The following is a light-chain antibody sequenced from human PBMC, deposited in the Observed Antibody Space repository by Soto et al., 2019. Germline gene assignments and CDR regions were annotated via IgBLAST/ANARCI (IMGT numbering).Light chain of an antibody. Sequence: DFPMTQSPSTLSASVEDRVTITCRASQNIRSRLAWFQQKPGKAPKLLIYDASSLESGVPQRFSGSGSGTEFTLTISSLQTDDFSTYYSQQYHSYWTSGQGTKVDIK. CDR3: QQYHSYWT. CDR1: QNIRSR. V-gene: IGKV1-5*01. J-gene: IGKJ1*01. CDR2: DAS.